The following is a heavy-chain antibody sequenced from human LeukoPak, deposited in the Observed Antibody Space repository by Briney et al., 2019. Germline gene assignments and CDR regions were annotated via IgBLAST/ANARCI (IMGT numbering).Heavy chain of an antibody. CDR1: GFTVSSNY. CDR2: ISSSSSYI. Sequence: GGSLRLSCAASGFTVSSNYMSWVRQAPGKGLEWVSSISSSSSYIYYADSVKGRFTISRDNAKNSLYLQMNSLRAEDTAVYYCARVVEDYVWGSYRYNDYWGQGTLVTVSS. D-gene: IGHD3-16*02. J-gene: IGHJ4*02. CDR3: ARVVEDYVWGSYRYNDY. V-gene: IGHV3-21*01.